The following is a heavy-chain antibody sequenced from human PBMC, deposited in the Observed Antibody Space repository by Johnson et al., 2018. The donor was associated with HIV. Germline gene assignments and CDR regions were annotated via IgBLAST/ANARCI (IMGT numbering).Heavy chain of an antibody. J-gene: IGHJ3*02. V-gene: IGHV3-30*03. Sequence: QVQLVESGGGLVKPGGSLRLSCAASGFTFSSYAMHWVRQAPGKGLVRAEDTAVYHCARGQGNISYDGSNKYYADSVKGRFTISRDNSKNTLSLQMNSPRVEDTALYYCATSTASDAFDIWGQGTMVTVSS. CDR2: ISYDGSNK. D-gene: IGHD1-1*01. CDR1: GFTFSSYA. CDR3: ATSTASDAFDI.